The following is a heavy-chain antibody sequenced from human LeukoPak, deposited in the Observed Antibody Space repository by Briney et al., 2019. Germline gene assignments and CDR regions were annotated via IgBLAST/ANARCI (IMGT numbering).Heavy chain of an antibody. J-gene: IGHJ4*02. CDR1: GFVFDDYD. CDR3: AKPSGSGVDY. D-gene: IGHD3-3*01. CDR2: IRSDGYHT. V-gene: IGHV3-30*02. Sequence: GGSLRLSCGASGFVFDDYDMHWVRQAPGKGLEWVAFIRSDGYHTYYTDSVKGRFIITRDNFKNTLYLQMNSLRLEDMAVYYCAKPSGSGVDYWGQGTLVTVSS.